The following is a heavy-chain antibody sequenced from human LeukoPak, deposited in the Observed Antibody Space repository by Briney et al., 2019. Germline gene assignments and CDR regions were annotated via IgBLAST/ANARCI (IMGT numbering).Heavy chain of an antibody. V-gene: IGHV6-1*01. CDR1: GHSVSTSSAA. Sequence: SQTRSLTCAISGHSVSTSSAAWNWIRQSPSRGLQWLGRTYYRSKWYNDFAVSVKSRISINPDTSKNQFSLQLNSLTPEDTAVYYCARDGSYFDCWGQGTLVTVSS. CDR2: TYYRSKWYN. J-gene: IGHJ4*02. CDR3: ARDGSYFDC.